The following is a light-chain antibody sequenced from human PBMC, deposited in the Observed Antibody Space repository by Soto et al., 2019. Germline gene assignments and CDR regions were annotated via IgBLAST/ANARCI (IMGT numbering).Light chain of an antibody. CDR2: GAS. CDR1: QGISNE. J-gene: IGKJ1*01. CDR3: LQNNSYPVT. V-gene: IGKV1-6*01. Sequence: IQMTQSPSSLSSSVGDIFTITCRASQGISNELGWYQQRPGKAPKVLIYGASNLQSGVPSRFSGSASGTDFTLTISSLQSEDFAVYYCLQNNSYPVTFGQGTKV.